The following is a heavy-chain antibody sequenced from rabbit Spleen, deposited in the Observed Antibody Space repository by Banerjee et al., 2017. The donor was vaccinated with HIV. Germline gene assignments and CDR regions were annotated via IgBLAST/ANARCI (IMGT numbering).Heavy chain of an antibody. Sequence: QSLEESGGDLVKPGASLTLTCTASGFSFSSRYYMCWVRQPPGKGLEWIACIYAGSSSNTYSATWAKGRFTISKTSSTTVTLQMTSLTAADTATYFCARDTSTSFSTYGMDLWGPGTLVTVS. CDR2: IYAGSSSNT. CDR1: GFSFSSRYY. D-gene: IGHD1-1*01. CDR3: ARDTSTSFSTYGMDL. J-gene: IGHJ6*01. V-gene: IGHV1S40*01.